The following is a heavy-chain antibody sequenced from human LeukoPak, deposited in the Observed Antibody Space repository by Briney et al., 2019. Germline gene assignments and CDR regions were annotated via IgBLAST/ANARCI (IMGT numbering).Heavy chain of an antibody. CDR2: ISGSGGST. D-gene: IGHD5-12*01. CDR1: GFTFSSYA. CDR3: ARGGGELVATDFGY. V-gene: IGHV3-23*01. Sequence: GGSLRLSCAASGFTFSSYAMSWVRQAPGKGLEWVSAISGSGGSTYYAASVKGRFTISRDNSKDTLYLQMNSLRAEDTAVYYCARGGGELVATDFGYWGQGTLVTVSS. J-gene: IGHJ4*02.